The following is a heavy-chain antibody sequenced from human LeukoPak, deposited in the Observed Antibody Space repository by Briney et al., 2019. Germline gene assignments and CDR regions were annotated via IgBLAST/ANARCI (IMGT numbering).Heavy chain of an antibody. CDR1: GGSISSYY. V-gene: IGHV4-4*09. CDR2: IYTSGST. J-gene: IGHJ6*03. CDR3: ARYVQEYYYYYMDV. Sequence: SETLSLTCTVSGGSISSYYWSWIRQPPGKGLEWIGYIYTSGSTNYNPSLKSLVTISVDTSKNQFSLKLSSVTAADTAVYYCARYVQEYYYYYMDVWGKGTTVTVSS. D-gene: IGHD3-16*01.